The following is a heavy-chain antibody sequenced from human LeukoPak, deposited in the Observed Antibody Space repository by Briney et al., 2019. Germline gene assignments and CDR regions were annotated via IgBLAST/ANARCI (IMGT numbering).Heavy chain of an antibody. CDR1: GFTFSSYA. V-gene: IGHV3-23*01. CDR2: ISGSGGST. D-gene: IGHD6-19*01. J-gene: IGHJ4*02. CDR3: AKAVAVAGHGEY. Sequence: GGSLRLPCAASGFTFSSYAMSWVRQAPGKGLEWVSAISGSGGSTYYADSVKGRFTISRDNSKNTLCLQMNSLRAEDTAVYYCAKAVAVAGHGEYWGQGTLVTVSS.